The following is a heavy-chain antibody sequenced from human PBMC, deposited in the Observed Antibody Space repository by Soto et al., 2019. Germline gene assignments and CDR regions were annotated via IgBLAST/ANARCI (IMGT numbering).Heavy chain of an antibody. Sequence: LSLTCTVSGGSISSGGYYWIWIRQHPGKGLEWIGYIYYSGSTYYNPSLKSRVTISVDTSKNQFSLKLSSVTAADTAVYYCARVPITIFGVVSSWFDPWGQGTLVTVS. J-gene: IGHJ5*02. D-gene: IGHD3-3*01. CDR3: ARVPITIFGVVSSWFDP. V-gene: IGHV4-31*03. CDR1: GGSISSGGYY. CDR2: IYYSGST.